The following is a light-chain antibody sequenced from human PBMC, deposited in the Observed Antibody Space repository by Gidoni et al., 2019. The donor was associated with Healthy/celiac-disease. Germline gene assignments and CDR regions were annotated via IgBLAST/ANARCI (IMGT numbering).Light chain of an antibody. V-gene: IGKV1-33*01. CDR3: QQYDNLPRT. CDR2: DAS. CDR1: QDISNY. Sequence: DIQMTQSPSSLSASVGDRVTITCQASQDISNYLNLYQQKPGKATKLLIYDASNLETGVPSRFSGSGSGTDFTFTISSLQPEDIATYYCQQYDNLPRTFGQGTKLEIK. J-gene: IGKJ2*01.